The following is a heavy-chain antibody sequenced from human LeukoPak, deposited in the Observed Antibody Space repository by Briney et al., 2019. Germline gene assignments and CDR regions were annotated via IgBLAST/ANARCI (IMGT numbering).Heavy chain of an antibody. J-gene: IGHJ4*02. Sequence: PGGSLRLSCAASGFTFSSYWMSWVRQAPGKGLEWVANIKQDGSEKYYVDSVKGRFTISRDNAKNSLYLQMNSLRAEDTAVYYCARDSSGWNWIFDYWGQGTLVTVSS. CDR2: IKQDGSEK. CDR1: GFTFSSYW. V-gene: IGHV3-7*01. CDR3: ARDSSGWNWIFDY. D-gene: IGHD6-19*01.